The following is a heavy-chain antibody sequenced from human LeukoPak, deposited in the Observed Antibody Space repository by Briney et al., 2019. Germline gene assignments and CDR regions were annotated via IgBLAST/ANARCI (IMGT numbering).Heavy chain of an antibody. CDR2: VIPIFGTA. V-gene: IGHV1-69*06. CDR3: TRASKFNYYSMDV. J-gene: IGHJ6*03. Sequence: SVKVSCKASGDTFSSYAISWVRQAPGQGLEWMGGVIPIFGTADYAQKFQGRVTITADKFTTTAYMELSSLRSEDTAVYYCTRASKFNYYSMDVWGKGTTVTVSS. CDR1: GDTFSSYA.